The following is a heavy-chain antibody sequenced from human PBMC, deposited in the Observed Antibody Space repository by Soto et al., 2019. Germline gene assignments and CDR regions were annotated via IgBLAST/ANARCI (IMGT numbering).Heavy chain of an antibody. CDR3: ARDQDSR. CDR1: GFTFSSYG. V-gene: IGHV3-30*03. CDR2: ISYDGSNK. J-gene: IGHJ4*02. D-gene: IGHD2-15*01. Sequence: HPGGSLRLSCAASGFTFSSYGMHWVRQAPGKGLEWVAVISYDGSNKYYADSVKGRFTISRDNSKNTLYLQMNSLRAEDTAVYYCARDQDSRWGQGSLVTVSS.